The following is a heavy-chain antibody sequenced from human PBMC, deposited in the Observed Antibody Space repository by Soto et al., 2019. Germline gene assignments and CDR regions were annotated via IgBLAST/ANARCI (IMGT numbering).Heavy chain of an antibody. Sequence: QVQLVESGGGLVKPGGSLRLSCAASGFTFSDYYMSWIRQAPGKGLEWVSYISSSSSYTNYADSVKGRFTISRDNAKNSLYPQMNSLRAEDTAVYYCASRKGLRGAFDYWGQGTLVTVSS. J-gene: IGHJ4*02. CDR1: GFTFSDYY. D-gene: IGHD3-10*01. CDR3: ASRKGLRGAFDY. CDR2: ISSSSSYT. V-gene: IGHV3-11*06.